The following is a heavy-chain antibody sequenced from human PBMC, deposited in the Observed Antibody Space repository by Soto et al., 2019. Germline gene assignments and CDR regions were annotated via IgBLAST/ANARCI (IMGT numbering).Heavy chain of an antibody. J-gene: IGHJ4*02. Sequence: ETLSLTCTVSGGSISSYHWSWIRQPPGKGLEWIGYIYYSGSTNYNPSLKSRVTISVDTSKNQFSLKLSSVTAADTAVYYCARVGMDIVVVPAVPHLFDYCGQGTLVTVCS. D-gene: IGHD2-2*03. CDR1: GGSISSYH. CDR2: IYYSGST. V-gene: IGHV4-59*01. CDR3: ARVGMDIVVVPAVPHLFDY.